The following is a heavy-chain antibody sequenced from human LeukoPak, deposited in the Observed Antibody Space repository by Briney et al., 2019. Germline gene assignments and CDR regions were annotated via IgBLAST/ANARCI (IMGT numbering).Heavy chain of an antibody. Sequence: GGSLRLSCAAPGFTFSSHAMSWVRQAPGKGLEWVSLISGSGSSTYYADSVKGRFTISRDNSKNTLYLQMNSLRAEDTAVYYCAKITPMAYTFDYWGQGTLVTVSS. CDR1: GFTFSSHA. V-gene: IGHV3-23*01. CDR3: AKITPMAYTFDY. CDR2: ISGSGSST. D-gene: IGHD5-18*01. J-gene: IGHJ4*02.